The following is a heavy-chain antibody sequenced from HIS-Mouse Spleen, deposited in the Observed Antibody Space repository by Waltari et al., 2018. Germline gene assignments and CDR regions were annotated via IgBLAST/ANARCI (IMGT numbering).Heavy chain of an antibody. D-gene: IGHD2-21*01. CDR3: ARDTVPHTLYFDL. J-gene: IGHJ2*01. Sequence: QVQLVESWGGVVQPGRSLRPPCAASGLPFVSYPCHWVRQAPGKGLEWVAVISYDGSNKYYADSVKGRFTISRDNSKNTLYLQMNSLRAEDTAVYYCARDTVPHTLYFDLWGRGTLVTVSS. CDR1: GLPFVSYP. CDR2: ISYDGSNK. V-gene: IGHV3-30*04.